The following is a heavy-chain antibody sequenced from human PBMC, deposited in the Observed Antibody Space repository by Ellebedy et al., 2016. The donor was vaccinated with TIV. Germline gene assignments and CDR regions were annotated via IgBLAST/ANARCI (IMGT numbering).Heavy chain of an antibody. Sequence: MPSETLSLTCTVPGASTSRSGYYWCWIRQPPGKGLEWIGAIFYSGNTYYNPSLKSRVTISVDASKTRFSLKLNSVTAADTAVYYCARLGLWCGELNWFNPWGQGTLVTVSS. CDR2: IFYSGNT. J-gene: IGHJ5*02. V-gene: IGHV4-39*01. CDR1: GASTSRSGYY. CDR3: ARLGLWCGELNWFNP. D-gene: IGHD3-10*01.